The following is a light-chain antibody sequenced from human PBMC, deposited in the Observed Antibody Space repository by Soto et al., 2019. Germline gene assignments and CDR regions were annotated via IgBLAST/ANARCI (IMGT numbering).Light chain of an antibody. J-gene: IGKJ2*01. V-gene: IGKV3-15*01. Sequence: EIVMTQSPATLSVSPGDRATLSCRASLSVRKNLAWYKQKPGQAPRLLIYGAPTRATGIPARFSDSGSGTDFTLTISSLQSEDFAVYFCQQYNDWYIFGHGTKLEIK. CDR1: LSVRKN. CDR2: GAP. CDR3: QQYNDWYI.